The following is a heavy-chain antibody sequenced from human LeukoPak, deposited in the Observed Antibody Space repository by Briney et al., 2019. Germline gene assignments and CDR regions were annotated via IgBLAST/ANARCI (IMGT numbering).Heavy chain of an antibody. V-gene: IGHV4-59*11. CDR3: ARENTPMLRGVDFDY. D-gene: IGHD5-18*01. J-gene: IGHJ4*02. Sequence: SETLSLTCTVSGGSISSHYWSWIRQPPGKGLEWIGYIYHSGSTNYNPSLKSRVTISVDTSKNQFSLKLSSVTAADTAVYYCARENTPMLRGVDFDYWGQGTLVTVYS. CDR1: GGSISSHY. CDR2: IYHSGST.